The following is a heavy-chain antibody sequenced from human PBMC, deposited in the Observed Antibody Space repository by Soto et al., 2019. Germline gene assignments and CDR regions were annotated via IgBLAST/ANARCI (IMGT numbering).Heavy chain of an antibody. D-gene: IGHD2-2*01. Sequence: ASVKVSCKASGYTFTSYAMNWVRQAPGQRLEWMGWINAGNGNTKYSQKFQGRVTMTRDTSTSTVYMELSSLRSEDTAVYYCARARVVLVPAASGVDVWGQGTTVTVSS. J-gene: IGHJ6*02. CDR3: ARARVVLVPAASGVDV. CDR2: INAGNGNT. CDR1: GYTFTSYA. V-gene: IGHV1-3*01.